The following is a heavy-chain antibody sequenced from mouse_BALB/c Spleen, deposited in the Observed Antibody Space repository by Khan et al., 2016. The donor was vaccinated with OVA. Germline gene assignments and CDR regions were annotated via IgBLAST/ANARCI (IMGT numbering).Heavy chain of an antibody. CDR2: INSDGTYT. D-gene: IGHD1-3*01. Sequence: EVELVESGGGLVKPGGSLKLSCAASGFTFSSYAMSWVRQTPEKRLEWVATINSDGTYTYYPDSVKGRFTISRDNAKNTLYLKMSSLRSEDTAIYYCARHNFGPFAYWGQGTLVTVSA. V-gene: IGHV5-9-3*01. CDR3: ARHNFGPFAY. J-gene: IGHJ3*01. CDR1: GFTFSSYA.